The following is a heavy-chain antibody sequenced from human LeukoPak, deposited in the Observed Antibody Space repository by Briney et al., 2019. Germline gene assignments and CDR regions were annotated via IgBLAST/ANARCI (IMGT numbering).Heavy chain of an antibody. Sequence: PSETPSLTCAVYGGSFSGYYWSWLRQPPGKGLEGIGEINHSGSTNYNPSLKSRVTISVDTSKNQFSLKLSSVTAADTAVYYCARDKGTSYLSSFDYWGQGTLVTVSS. J-gene: IGHJ4*02. V-gene: IGHV4-34*01. CDR3: ARDKGTSYLSSFDY. CDR1: GGSFSGYY. D-gene: IGHD6-6*01. CDR2: INHSGST.